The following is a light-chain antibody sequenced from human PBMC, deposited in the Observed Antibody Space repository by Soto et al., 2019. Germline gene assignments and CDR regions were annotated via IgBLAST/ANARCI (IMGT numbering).Light chain of an antibody. CDR1: SSDGGGYNY. J-gene: IGLJ1*01. Sequence: QSALTQPASVSGSPGQSITISCTGTSSDGGGYNYVSWYQRHPGKAPKLMIYEVSNLPSGVSNRFSGSQSRNTASLTISGLPADDEADYYCRSYTSSSTYVFGTGTKVTVL. V-gene: IGLV2-14*01. CDR2: EVS. CDR3: RSYTSSSTYV.